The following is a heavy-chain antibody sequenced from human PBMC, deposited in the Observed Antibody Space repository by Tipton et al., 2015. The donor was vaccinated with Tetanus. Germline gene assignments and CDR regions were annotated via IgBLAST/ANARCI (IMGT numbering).Heavy chain of an antibody. CDR3: ARHRNDYVWGSYRLYYFDY. V-gene: IGHV4-34*01. CDR1: GGSFSGYY. CDR2: INHSGST. J-gene: IGHJ4*02. D-gene: IGHD3-16*02. Sequence: TLSLTCAVYGGSFSGYYWSWIRQPPGKGLEWIGEINHSGSTYYNPSLKSRVTISVDTSKNQFSLKLSSVTAADTAMYYCARHRNDYVWGSYRLYYFDYWGQGTLVTVSS.